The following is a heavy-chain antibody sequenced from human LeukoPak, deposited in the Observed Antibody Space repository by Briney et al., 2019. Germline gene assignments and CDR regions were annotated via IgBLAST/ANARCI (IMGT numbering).Heavy chain of an antibody. CDR2: INHRGST. J-gene: IGHJ4*02. CDR1: GGSLSGYY. V-gene: IGHV4-34*01. CDR3: ARGLNTYYDCWSGYLWYFDY. D-gene: IGHD3-3*01. Sequence: PSETLSLTCAVYGGSLSGYYWSWIRQPPGKGLERIGEINHRGSTNYNPSLKSRVTLSVDTSKNQISLKLSSVTAADTAVYYCARGLNTYYDCWSGYLWYFDYWGQGTLVTVPS.